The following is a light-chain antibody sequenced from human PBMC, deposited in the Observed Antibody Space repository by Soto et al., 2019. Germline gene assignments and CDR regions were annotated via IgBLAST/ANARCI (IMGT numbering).Light chain of an antibody. V-gene: IGKV1-39*01. CDR1: QPIINY. J-gene: IGKJ1*01. CDR3: QQSYTTPWT. CDR2: GTS. Sequence: DIQMTQSPSSLSASVGDRVTITCRASQPIINYLNWYQQRSGGAPKVLIYGTSKLHSGVPSRFSGSGSATNFSLTISSLHPEYFATYICQQSYTTPWTFGRGTKVDIK.